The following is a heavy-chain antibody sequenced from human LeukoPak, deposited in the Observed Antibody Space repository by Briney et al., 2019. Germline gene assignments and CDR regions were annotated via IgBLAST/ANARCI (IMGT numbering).Heavy chain of an antibody. J-gene: IGHJ4*02. CDR1: GFTFSSYW. Sequence: AGGSLRLSCAASGFTFSSYWMHWVRQGPGKGLVWVSRIDSIGTTTSYADSVRGRFTISRDNSKNTLYLQMNSLRAEDTAVYYCVRSAIVAGTWDWGQGTLVTVSS. D-gene: IGHD6-19*01. CDR3: VRSAIVAGTWD. V-gene: IGHV3-74*01. CDR2: IDSIGTTT.